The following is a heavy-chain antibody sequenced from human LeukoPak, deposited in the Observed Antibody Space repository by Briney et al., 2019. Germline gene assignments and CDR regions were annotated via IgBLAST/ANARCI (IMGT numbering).Heavy chain of an antibody. V-gene: IGHV3-30-3*01. CDR2: ISYDGSNK. CDR1: GFTFSSYA. Sequence: GGSLRLSCAASGFTFSSYAMHWVRQAPGKGLEWVAVISYDGSNKYYADSVKGRFTISRDNSKNTLYLQMNSLRAEDTAVYYCARERVGIPFDYWGQGTLVTVSS. D-gene: IGHD1-26*01. J-gene: IGHJ4*02. CDR3: ARERVGIPFDY.